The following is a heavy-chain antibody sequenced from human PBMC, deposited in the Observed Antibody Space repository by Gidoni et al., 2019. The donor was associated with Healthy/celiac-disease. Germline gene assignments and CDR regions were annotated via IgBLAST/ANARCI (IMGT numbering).Heavy chain of an antibody. CDR1: GGSISSGSYY. Sequence: QVQLQESGPGLVKPSQTLSLTCTVSGGSISSGSYYWSWIRQPAGKGLEWIGRIYTSGSTNYNPSLKSRVTISVDTSKNQFSLKLSSVTAADTAVYYCAREKQLVQHLPPHYFDYWGQGTLVTVSS. CDR3: AREKQLVQHLPPHYFDY. CDR2: IYTSGST. V-gene: IGHV4-61*02. J-gene: IGHJ4*02. D-gene: IGHD6-6*01.